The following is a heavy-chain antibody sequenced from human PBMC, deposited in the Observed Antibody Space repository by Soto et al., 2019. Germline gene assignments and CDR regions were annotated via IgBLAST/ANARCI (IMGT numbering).Heavy chain of an antibody. V-gene: IGHV3-23*01. CDR3: AKVLYYDILTGKRYYYYGMDV. CDR1: GLTFSSYA. J-gene: IGHJ6*02. D-gene: IGHD3-9*01. Sequence: GGSLRLSCAASGLTFSSYAMSWVRQAPGKGLEWVSAISGSGGSTYYADSVKGRFTISRDNSKNTLYLQMNSLRAEDTAVYYCAKVLYYDILTGKRYYYYGMDVWGQGTTVTVSS. CDR2: ISGSGGST.